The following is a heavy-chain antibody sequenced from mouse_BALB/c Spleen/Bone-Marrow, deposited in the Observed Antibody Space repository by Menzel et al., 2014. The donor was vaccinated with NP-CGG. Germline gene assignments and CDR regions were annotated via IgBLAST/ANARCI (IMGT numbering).Heavy chain of an antibody. J-gene: IGHJ4*01. CDR1: GYAFTNYL. CDR2: INPGSGGT. V-gene: IGHV1-54*01. D-gene: IGHD1-2*01. CDR3: ARGGDYGFMDY. Sequence: VQLQQSGAELVRPGTSVKVSCKASGYAFTNYLIEWVKQRPGQGLEWIGVINPGSGGTKYNEKFKGKATLTADKSSSTAYMQLSSLTSDDSAVYFCARGGDYGFMDYWGQGTSVTVSS.